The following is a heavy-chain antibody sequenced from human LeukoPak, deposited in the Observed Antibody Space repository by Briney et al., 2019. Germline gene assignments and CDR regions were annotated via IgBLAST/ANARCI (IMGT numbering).Heavy chain of an antibody. D-gene: IGHD4-11*01. V-gene: IGHV3-23*01. J-gene: IGHJ5*02. CDR2: ISGSGGST. CDR1: GFTFSSYG. Sequence: GSLRLSCAASGFTFSSYGMHWVRQAPGKGLEWVSAISGSGGSTYYADSVKGRFTISRDNSKNTLYLQMNSLRAEDTAVYYCAKDPSNYPYNWFDPWGQGTLVTVSS. CDR3: AKDPSNYPYNWFDP.